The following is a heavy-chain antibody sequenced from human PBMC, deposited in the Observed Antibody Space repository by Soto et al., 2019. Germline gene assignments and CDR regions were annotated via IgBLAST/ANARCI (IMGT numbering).Heavy chain of an antibody. CDR2: IYYSGST. Sequence: PSETLSLTCTVSGGSVSNSDYYWSWIRQPPGRGLEWIAYIYYSGSTNYSPSLKSRVTISIDTSKNQFSLKLSSVNEADTAVYYCARNGFCSGNSCYPNWFDPWGQGTLVTVS. V-gene: IGHV4-61*08. D-gene: IGHD2-15*01. CDR1: GGSVSNSDYY. J-gene: IGHJ5*02. CDR3: ARNGFCSGNSCYPNWFDP.